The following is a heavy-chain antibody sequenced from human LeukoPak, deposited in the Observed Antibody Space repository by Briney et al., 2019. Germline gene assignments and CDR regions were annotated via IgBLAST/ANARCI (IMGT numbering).Heavy chain of an antibody. CDR1: GGTFSSYA. V-gene: IGHV1-69*13. D-gene: IGHD6-13*01. Sequence: SVKVSCKASGGTFSSYAISWVRQAPGQGLEWMGGIIPIFGTANYAQKFQGRVTITADESTSTAYMELSSLRSEDTAVYYCASDPGIAFLFGYWGQGTLVTVSS. J-gene: IGHJ4*02. CDR2: IIPIFGTA. CDR3: ASDPGIAFLFGY.